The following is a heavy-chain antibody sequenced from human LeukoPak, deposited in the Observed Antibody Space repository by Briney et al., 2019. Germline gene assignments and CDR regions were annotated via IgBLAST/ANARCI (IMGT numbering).Heavy chain of an antibody. Sequence: SGGSLRLSCAASGFTFSSNLMHWVRQGPGKGLVWVSHINSDGRSTRYADSVKGRFTISRDNAKNTLYLQMNSLRAEDTAVYFCARDLPGAIDYWGQGTQVTVSS. CDR3: ARDLPGAIDY. CDR2: INSDGRST. D-gene: IGHD3-10*01. V-gene: IGHV3-74*01. CDR1: GFTFSSNL. J-gene: IGHJ4*02.